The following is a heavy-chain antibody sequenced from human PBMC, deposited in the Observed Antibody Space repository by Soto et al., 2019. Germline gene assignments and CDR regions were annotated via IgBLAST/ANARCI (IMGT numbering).Heavy chain of an antibody. Sequence: EVQLVESGGGLVKPGGSLRLSCAASGFTFSNAWMNWVRQAPWKGLEWVGRIKSRTDGGTTDYAAPVKGRFTFSRDDSQNTVYLQMNSLKTEDTAVYYCTSTSTLGSGSWPWGQGTLVTVSS. J-gene: IGHJ4*02. CDR2: IKSRTDGGTT. CDR1: GFTFSNAW. D-gene: IGHD3-10*01. CDR3: TSTSTLGSGSWP. V-gene: IGHV3-15*07.